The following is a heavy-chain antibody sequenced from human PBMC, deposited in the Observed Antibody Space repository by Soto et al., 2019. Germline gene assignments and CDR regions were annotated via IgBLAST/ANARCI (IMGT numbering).Heavy chain of an antibody. V-gene: IGHV4-39*01. CDR3: ARHIMVYAIRINYYYYYMDV. J-gene: IGHJ6*03. Sequence: SETLSLTCTVSGGSISSSSYYWGWIRQPPGKGLEWIGSIYYSGSTYYNPSLKSRVTISVDTSKNQFSLKLSSVTAADTAVYYCARHIMVYAIRINYYYYYMDVWGKGTTVTVSS. CDR1: GGSISSSSYY. D-gene: IGHD2-8*01. CDR2: IYYSGST.